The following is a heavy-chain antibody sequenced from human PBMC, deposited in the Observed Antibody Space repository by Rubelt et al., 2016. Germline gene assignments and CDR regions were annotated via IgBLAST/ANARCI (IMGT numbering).Heavy chain of an antibody. CDR3: VRESASLATYGMDV. J-gene: IGHJ6*02. CDR2: LNGDGSTT. V-gene: IGHV3-74*01. D-gene: IGHD5-12*01. Sequence: EVHLVESGGGLVQPGGSLRLSCAASGFTVSSNYMSWVRQAPGKGLVWVSRLNGDGSTTTYTDPVKGRFPITRNKAKNTLDLKMNSLRGEDTAMYYCVRESASLATYGMDVWGQGTTVTVSS. CDR1: GFTVSSNY.